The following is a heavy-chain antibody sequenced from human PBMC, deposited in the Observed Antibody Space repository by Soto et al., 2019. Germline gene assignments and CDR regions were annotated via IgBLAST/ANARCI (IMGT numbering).Heavy chain of an antibody. CDR1: GYTFTSYP. CDR2: INAGNGYT. CDR3: ARDRGGYCSGGACHEASFDP. D-gene: IGHD2-15*01. V-gene: IGHV1-3*01. Sequence: QVQLVQSGAEAKKPGASVKVSCKASGYTFTSYPIYWVRQAPGQRPEWMGWINAGNGYTKYSQKFQGRVTITRDTSATTAYMQLSSLRAEDTAVYFCARDRGGYCSGGACHEASFDPWAREPWSPSP. J-gene: IGHJ5*02.